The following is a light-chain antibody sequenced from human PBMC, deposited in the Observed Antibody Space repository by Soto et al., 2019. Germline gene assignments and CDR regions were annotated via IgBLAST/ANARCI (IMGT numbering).Light chain of an antibody. V-gene: IGKV1D-12*01. Sequence: DIQMTQSPSSVSASVGDRVTITCRASQGIRSWLAWYQQKPGKAPKLLIYDASSLQSGLPSRFSSSGSRTDFTLTISSLQPEDFATYYCQQANSFHITFGQGTRLEIK. J-gene: IGKJ5*01. CDR2: DAS. CDR1: QGIRSW. CDR3: QQANSFHIT.